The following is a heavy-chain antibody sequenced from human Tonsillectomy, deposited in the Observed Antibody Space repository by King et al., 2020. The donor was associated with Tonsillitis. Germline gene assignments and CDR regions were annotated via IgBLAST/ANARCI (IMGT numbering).Heavy chain of an antibody. CDR1: GGSISSYY. J-gene: IGHJ4*02. V-gene: IGHV4-59*01. D-gene: IGHD3-9*01. CDR3: ARISYYDILTGYFDY. Sequence: QLQESGPGLVKPSETLSLTCTVSGGSISSYYWSWIRQPPGKGLEWIGYIYYSGSTNYNPSLKSRVTISVDTSKNQFSLKLSSVTAADTAVYYCARISYYDILTGYFDYWGQGTLVTVSS. CDR2: IYYSGST.